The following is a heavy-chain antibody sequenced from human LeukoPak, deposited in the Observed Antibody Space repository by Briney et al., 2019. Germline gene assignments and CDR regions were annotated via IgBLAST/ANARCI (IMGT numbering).Heavy chain of an antibody. D-gene: IGHD3-22*01. CDR3: AKRGVVIRVILVGFHKEAYYFDS. J-gene: IGHJ4*02. CDR2: ISDSGGRT. CDR1: GITLSNYG. V-gene: IGHV3-23*01. Sequence: GGSLRLSCAVSGITLSNYGMSWVRQAPGKGLEWVAGISDSGGRTNYADSVKGRFTISRDNPKNTLYLQMNSLRAEDTAVYFCAKRGVVIRVILVGFHKEAYYFDSWGQGALVAVSS.